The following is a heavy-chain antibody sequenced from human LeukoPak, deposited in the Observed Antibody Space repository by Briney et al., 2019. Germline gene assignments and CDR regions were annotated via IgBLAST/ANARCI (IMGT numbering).Heavy chain of an antibody. CDR2: ISGSGGST. J-gene: IGHJ4*02. CDR1: GFTFSSYA. CDR3: AKDFGCSSTSCYSVY. V-gene: IGHV3-23*01. Sequence: TGGSLRLSCAASGFTFSSYAMSWVRQAPGKGLEWVSAISGSGGSTYYADSVKGRFTISRDNSKNTLYLQMNSLRAEDTAVYYCAKDFGCSSTSCYSVYWGQGTLVTVSS. D-gene: IGHD2-2*02.